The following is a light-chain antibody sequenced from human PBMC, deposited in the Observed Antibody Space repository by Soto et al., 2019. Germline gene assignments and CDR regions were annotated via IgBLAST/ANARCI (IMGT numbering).Light chain of an antibody. CDR1: QSVSSSY. Sequence: EIVLTQSPGTLSLSPGERATLSCRASQSVSSSYLAWYQQKPGQAPRLLLYGASSRATGIPDRFSGSGSGTDLTLTISRLEPEDFAVYYCQQYGSSFTFGTGTKVDIK. J-gene: IGKJ3*01. CDR3: QQYGSSFT. V-gene: IGKV3-20*01. CDR2: GAS.